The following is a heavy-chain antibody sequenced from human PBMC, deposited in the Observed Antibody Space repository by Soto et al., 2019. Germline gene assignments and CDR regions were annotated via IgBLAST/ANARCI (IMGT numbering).Heavy chain of an antibody. Sequence: SETLSLTCTVSGVSISSYYWSWIRQPPGKGLEWIGHIYYSGSTNYNPSLKSRVTISVDTSKNQFSLKLSSVTAADTAVYYCARHDIAARPIDYWGQGTLVTVSS. CDR3: ARHDIAARPIDY. CDR2: IYYSGST. J-gene: IGHJ4*02. CDR1: GVSISSYY. D-gene: IGHD6-6*01. V-gene: IGHV4-59*01.